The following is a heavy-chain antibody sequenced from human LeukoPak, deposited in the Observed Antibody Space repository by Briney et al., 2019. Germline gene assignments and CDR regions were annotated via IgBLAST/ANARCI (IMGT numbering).Heavy chain of an antibody. CDR1: GGSISSGSYY. CDR3: AREITIFGAPHYYYYMDV. D-gene: IGHD3-3*01. J-gene: IGHJ6*03. CDR2: IYTSGST. V-gene: IGHV4-61*02. Sequence: SETLFLTCTVSGGSISSGSYYWSWIRQPAGKGLEWIGRIYTSGSTNYNPSLKSRVTISVDTSKNQFSLKLSSVTAADTAVYYCAREITIFGAPHYYYYMDVWGKGTTVTVSS.